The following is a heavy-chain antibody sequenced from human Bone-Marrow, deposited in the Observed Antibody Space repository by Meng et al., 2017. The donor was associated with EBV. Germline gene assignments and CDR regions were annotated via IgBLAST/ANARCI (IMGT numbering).Heavy chain of an antibody. J-gene: IGHJ4*02. V-gene: IGHV4-34*01. D-gene: IGHD4-17*01. CDR2: INHSGST. CDR1: GGSFSGYY. CDR3: ARRGDYGDTRVSDY. Sequence: QVQLQQWGEGLLKPSETLSLTCAVYGGSFSGYYWSWIRQPPGKGLEWIGEINHSGSTNYNPSLKSRVTISVDTSKNQFPLKLSSVTAADTAVYYCARRGDYGDTRVSDYWGQGTLVTVSS.